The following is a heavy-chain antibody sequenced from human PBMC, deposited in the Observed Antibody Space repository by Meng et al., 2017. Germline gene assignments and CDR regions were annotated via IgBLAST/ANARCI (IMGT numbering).Heavy chain of an antibody. CDR3: ARGYDFWSGQYYFDY. CDR1: GGSISSYY. J-gene: IGHJ4*02. CDR2: IYYSGST. Sequence: QVQLQGSGPGLVKPSETLSLTCTVSGGSISSYYWSWIRQPSGKGLEWIGYIYYSGSTNYNPSLKSRVTISVDTSKNQFSLKLSSVTAADTAVYYCARGYDFWSGQYYFDYWGQGTLVTVSS. V-gene: IGHV4-59*01. D-gene: IGHD3-3*01.